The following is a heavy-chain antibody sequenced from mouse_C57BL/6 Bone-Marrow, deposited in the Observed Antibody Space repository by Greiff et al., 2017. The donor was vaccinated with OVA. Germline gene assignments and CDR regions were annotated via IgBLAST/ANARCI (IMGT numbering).Heavy chain of an antibody. D-gene: IGHD4-1*01. V-gene: IGHV1-72*01. Sequence: VHLVESGAELVRPGASVKLSCTASGFNIKDDYMHWVKQRPGRGLEWIGRIDPNSGGTKYNEKFKSKATLTVDKPSSTAYMQLSSLTSEDSAVYYCARSRNWYYFDYWGQGTTLTVSS. CDR3: ARSRNWYYFDY. CDR2: IDPNSGGT. J-gene: IGHJ2*01. CDR1: GFNIKDDY.